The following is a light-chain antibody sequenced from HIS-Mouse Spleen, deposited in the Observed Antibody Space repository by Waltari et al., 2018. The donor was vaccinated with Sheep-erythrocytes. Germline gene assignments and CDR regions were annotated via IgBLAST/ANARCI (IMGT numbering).Light chain of an antibody. CDR2: AAS. CDR1: QGISSW. J-gene: IGKJ5*01. V-gene: IGKV1-12*01. Sequence: DIQMTQSPSSVSASVGDRVTITCRASQGISSWLAWYQQKPKAPKLLIYAASSLQSGVPSRFSGSGSGTDFTLTISSLQPEDFATYYCQQANSFPITFGQGTRLEI. CDR3: QQANSFPIT.